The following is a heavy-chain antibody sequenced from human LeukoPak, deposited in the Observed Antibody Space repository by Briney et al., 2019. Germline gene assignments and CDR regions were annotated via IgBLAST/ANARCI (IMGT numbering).Heavy chain of an antibody. CDR1: GGSFSGYY. CDR2: INHSGST. V-gene: IGHV4-34*01. D-gene: IGHD3-22*01. J-gene: IGHJ4*02. CDR3: ARAYYDSSGYYGFDY. Sequence: SETLSLTCAVYGGSFSGYYWSWIRQPPGKGLEWIGGINHSGSTNYNPSLKSRVTISVDTSKNQFSLKLSSVTAADTAVYYCARAYYDSSGYYGFDYWGQGTLVTVSS.